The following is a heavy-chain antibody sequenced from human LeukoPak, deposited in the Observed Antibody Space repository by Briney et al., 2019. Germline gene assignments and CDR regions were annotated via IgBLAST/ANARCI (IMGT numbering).Heavy chain of an antibody. Sequence: PGGSLRLSCAASGFTFSSYSMNWVRQAPGKGLELVSSISSSSSYIYYADSVKGRFTISRDNAKNTLYLQMNSLRAEDTAVYYCAKDLKAGVQLVYYYYMDVWGKGTTVTVSS. D-gene: IGHD6-6*01. J-gene: IGHJ6*03. CDR1: GFTFSSYS. CDR2: ISSSSSYI. CDR3: AKDLKAGVQLVYYYYMDV. V-gene: IGHV3-21*04.